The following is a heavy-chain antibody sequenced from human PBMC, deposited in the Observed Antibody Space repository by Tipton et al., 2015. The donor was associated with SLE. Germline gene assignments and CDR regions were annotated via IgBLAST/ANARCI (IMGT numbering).Heavy chain of an antibody. CDR1: GYSFTNYW. CDR3: AKGTVSGGFDI. D-gene: IGHD3-10*01. V-gene: IGHV5-51*03. Sequence: QSGAEVKKPGESLKISCKGSGYSFTNYWIGWVRQMPGKGLEWMGLTYPGDSNTRYSPSFQGHVTVSADKSISTAYLQWSSLEASDTAMYYCAKGTVSGGFDIWGQGTMVTVSS. J-gene: IGHJ3*02. CDR2: TYPGDSNT.